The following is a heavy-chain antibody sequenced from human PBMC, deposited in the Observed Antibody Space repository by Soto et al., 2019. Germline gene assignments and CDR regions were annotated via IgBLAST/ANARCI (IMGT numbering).Heavy chain of an antibody. V-gene: IGHV3-48*03. CDR1: GFTFSSYE. J-gene: IGHJ4*02. CDR3: ARDGHSSGYYYGRASFDY. CDR2: ISSSGSTI. D-gene: IGHD3-22*01. Sequence: GGSLRLSCAASGFTFSSYEMNWVRQAPGKGLEWVSYISSSGSTIYYADSVKGRFTISRDNAKNSLYLQMNSLRAEDTAVYYCARDGHSSGYYYGRASFDYWGQGTLVTVSS.